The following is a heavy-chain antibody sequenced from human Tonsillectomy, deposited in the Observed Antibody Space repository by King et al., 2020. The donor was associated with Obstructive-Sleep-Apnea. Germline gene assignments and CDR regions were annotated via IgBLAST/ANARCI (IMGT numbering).Heavy chain of an antibody. CDR1: GGSFSGYY. CDR2: INHSGST. CDR3: AGIKGYCSSTSCYYYYYYGMDV. Sequence: VQLQQWGAGLLKPSETLSLTCAVYGGSFSGYYWSWIRQPPGKGLEWIGEINHSGSTNYNPSLKSRVTISVDTSKNQFSLKLSSLIAADTAVYYCAGIKGYCSSTSCYYYYYYGMDVWGQGTTVTVSS. V-gene: IGHV4-34*01. J-gene: IGHJ6*02. D-gene: IGHD2-2*01.